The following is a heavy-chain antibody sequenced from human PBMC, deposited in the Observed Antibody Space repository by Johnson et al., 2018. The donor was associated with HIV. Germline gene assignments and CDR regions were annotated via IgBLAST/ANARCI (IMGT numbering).Heavy chain of an antibody. J-gene: IGHJ3*02. D-gene: IGHD2-8*01. CDR3: LIRDAFDI. CDR2: IYSGGST. Sequence: MQLVESGGGLIQPGGSLRLSCVGSGFTVSDNYMSWVRQAPGKGLEWISIIYSGGSTYYADSVKGRFTISRDNSKNTLYLQMNSLRAEDTAVYYCLIRDAFDIWGQGTMVTVSS. CDR1: GFTVSDNY. V-gene: IGHV3-53*01.